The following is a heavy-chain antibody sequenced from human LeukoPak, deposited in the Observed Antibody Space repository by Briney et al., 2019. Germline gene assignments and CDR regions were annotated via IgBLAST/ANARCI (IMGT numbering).Heavy chain of an antibody. CDR1: GFTFSSYA. D-gene: IGHD1-26*01. CDR2: ISYDGSNK. Sequence: PGGSLRLSCAASGFTFSSYAMHWVRQAPGKGLEWVAVISYDGSNKYYADPVKGRFTISRDNSKNTLYLQMNSLRAVDTAVYYCARDQSNYVGATSDCWGQGTLVTVSS. CDR3: ARDQSNYVGATSDC. J-gene: IGHJ4*02. V-gene: IGHV3-30*04.